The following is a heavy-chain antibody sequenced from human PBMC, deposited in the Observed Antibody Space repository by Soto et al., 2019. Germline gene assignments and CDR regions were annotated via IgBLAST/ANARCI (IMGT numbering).Heavy chain of an antibody. V-gene: IGHV1-69*08. CDR1: GGTFTSEP. Sequence: QVPLVQSGPEVKKSGSSVKVSCKLSGGTFTSEPISWVRQAPGQGLEWMGRIIPILGTGNYAQKFQGRITITEEKSTNTGYMALSSLTSEDTAVYFCAREEGSDNMWTFPFYYMDVWGNGTTVTVSS. CDR3: AREEGSDNMWTFPFYYMDV. CDR2: IIPILGTG. J-gene: IGHJ6*03. D-gene: IGHD2-21*01.